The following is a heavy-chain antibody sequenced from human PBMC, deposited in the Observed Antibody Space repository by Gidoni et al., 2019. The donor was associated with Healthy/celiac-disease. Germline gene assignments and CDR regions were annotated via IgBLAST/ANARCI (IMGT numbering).Heavy chain of an antibody. J-gene: IGHJ3*02. V-gene: IGHV4-59*01. D-gene: IGHD3-22*01. CDR2: IYYSGST. Sequence: QVQLQASDPGLVKPWENLSLTCPVSGGSISSYYCSWIRQPPGKGLEWIGYIYYSGSTNYNPSLKSRVTISVDTSKNQFSLKLSSVTAADTAVYYCARDVNYYDSSGYYYAIRAFDIWGQGTMVTVSS. CDR1: GGSISSYY. CDR3: ARDVNYYDSSGYYYAIRAFDI.